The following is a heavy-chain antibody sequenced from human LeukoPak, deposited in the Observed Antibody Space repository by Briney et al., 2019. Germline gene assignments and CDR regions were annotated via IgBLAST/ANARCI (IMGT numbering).Heavy chain of an antibody. CDR3: ARHNSGYDRPIDY. D-gene: IGHD5-12*01. CDR2: IYPGDSDT. J-gene: IGHJ4*02. CDR1: GYSFTGYW. V-gene: IGHV5-51*01. Sequence: GESLKISCKGSGYSFTGYWIGWVRQMPGKGLEWMGIIYPGDSDTRYSPSFQGHVTISADRSISTAYLQWSSLKASDTAMYYCARHNSGYDRPIDYWGQGTLVTVSS.